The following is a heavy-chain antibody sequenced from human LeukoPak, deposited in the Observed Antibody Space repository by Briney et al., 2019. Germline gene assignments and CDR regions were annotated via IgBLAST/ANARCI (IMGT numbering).Heavy chain of an antibody. Sequence: GASVKVSCKASGYTFTGYYMHWVRQAPGQGLEWMGWINPNSGGTNYAQKFQGRVTMTRDTSISTAYMELSRQRSDDTAVYYCARWILTGKKSFDYWGQGTLVTVSS. D-gene: IGHD3-9*01. CDR1: GYTFTGYY. V-gene: IGHV1-2*02. J-gene: IGHJ4*02. CDR3: ARWILTGKKSFDY. CDR2: INPNSGGT.